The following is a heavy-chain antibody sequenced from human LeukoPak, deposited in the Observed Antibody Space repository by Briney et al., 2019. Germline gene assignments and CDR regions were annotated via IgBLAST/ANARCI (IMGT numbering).Heavy chain of an antibody. Sequence: ASVKVSCKASGYTFISYGISWVRQAPGQRLEWMGWISAYNGNTNYAQKLQDRVTMTTDTSTSTAYIELRSLRSDDTAVYYCARGAGQLVTEVFDYWGQGTLVTVSS. D-gene: IGHD6-6*01. CDR1: GYTFISYG. CDR2: ISAYNGNT. CDR3: ARGAGQLVTEVFDY. J-gene: IGHJ4*02. V-gene: IGHV1-18*01.